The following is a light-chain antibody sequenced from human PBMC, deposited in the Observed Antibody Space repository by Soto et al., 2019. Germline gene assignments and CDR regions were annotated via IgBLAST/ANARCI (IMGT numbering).Light chain of an antibody. J-gene: IGKJ1*01. CDR2: AAS. V-gene: IGKV3-20*01. CDR3: HQYAASPRT. Sequence: IVLTQSPGPLSLSPGERATRSCRASQSVGRDFVAWYQQKPGQAPKFLIYAASTRATGIPDRFSGSGSGTDFTLTISRLEPEDFAVYYCHQYAASPRTFGQGTTVDFK. CDR1: QSVGRDF.